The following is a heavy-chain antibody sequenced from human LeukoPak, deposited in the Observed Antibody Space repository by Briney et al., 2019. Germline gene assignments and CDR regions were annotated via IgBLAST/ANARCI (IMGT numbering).Heavy chain of an antibody. CDR1: GGTFSSYA. Sequence: ASVKVSCKASGGTFSSYAISWVRQAPGQGLEWMGRIIPILGIANYAQKFQGRVTITADKSTSTAYMELSSLRSEDTAVYYCARETVEYQLQTYYFDYWGQGTLVTVSS. CDR3: ARETVEYQLQTYYFDY. V-gene: IGHV1-69*04. D-gene: IGHD2-2*01. CDR2: IIPILGIA. J-gene: IGHJ4*02.